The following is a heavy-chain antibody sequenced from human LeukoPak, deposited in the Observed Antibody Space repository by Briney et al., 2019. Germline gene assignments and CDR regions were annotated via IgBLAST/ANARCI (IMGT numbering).Heavy chain of an antibody. V-gene: IGHV3-23*01. J-gene: IGHJ4*02. Sequence: GASLRLSCAASGFTFKEYGMSWGRQAPGKGLEWVSTINDNGTNTHYADSVKGRFTISRDSSKNTLFLQMNSLRADDPARYYCTKGDGGWYPIDSWGQGTLIIVSS. CDR3: TKGDGGWYPIDS. CDR1: GFTFKEYG. D-gene: IGHD6-19*01. CDR2: INDNGTNT.